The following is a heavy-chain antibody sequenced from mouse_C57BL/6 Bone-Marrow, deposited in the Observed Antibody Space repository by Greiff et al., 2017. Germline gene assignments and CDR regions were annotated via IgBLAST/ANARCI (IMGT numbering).Heavy chain of an antibody. CDR3: TTPVVADFDY. CDR2: IDPENGDT. J-gene: IGHJ2*01. Sequence: VQLQQSGAELVRPGASVKLSCTASGFNIKDDYMHWVKQRPEQGLEWIGWIDPENGDTEYASKFQGKATITAATSSNTAYLQLTSLTSEDTAVYYCTTPVVADFDYWGQGTTLTVSS. V-gene: IGHV14-4*01. CDR1: GFNIKDDY. D-gene: IGHD1-1*01.